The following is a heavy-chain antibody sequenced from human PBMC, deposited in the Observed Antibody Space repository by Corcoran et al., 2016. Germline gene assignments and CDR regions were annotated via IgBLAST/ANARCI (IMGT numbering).Heavy chain of an antibody. Sequence: EVQLVESGGGLVKPGGSLRLSCAASGFTFSNAWMNWVRQAPGKGLEWVGRIKSKTDGGTTDYAAPVKGRFTISRDDSKNTLYLQMNSLKTEDTAVYYCTTDLYSSSWPIDYWGQGTLVTVSS. V-gene: IGHV3-15*07. CDR2: IKSKTDGGTT. CDR3: TTDLYSSSWPIDY. D-gene: IGHD6-13*01. J-gene: IGHJ4*02. CDR1: GFTFSNAW.